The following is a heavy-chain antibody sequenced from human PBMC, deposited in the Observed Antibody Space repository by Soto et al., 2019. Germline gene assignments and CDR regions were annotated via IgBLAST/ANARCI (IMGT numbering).Heavy chain of an antibody. CDR2: TYYRSKWYN. CDR1: GDSVSSNSAA. D-gene: IGHD6-6*01. Sequence: SQTLSLTCAISGDSVSSNSAAWNWIRQSPSRGLEWLGRTYYRSKWYNDYAVSVKSRITINPDTSKNQFSLQLNSVTPEDTSVYYCARGPIAAPSSYYYGMDVWGQGTTVTVSS. V-gene: IGHV6-1*01. CDR3: ARGPIAAPSSYYYGMDV. J-gene: IGHJ6*02.